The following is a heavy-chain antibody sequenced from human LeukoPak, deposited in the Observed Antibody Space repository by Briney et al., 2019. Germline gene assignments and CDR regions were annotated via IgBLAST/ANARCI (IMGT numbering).Heavy chain of an antibody. CDR1: GGSISSSSYY. D-gene: IGHD2-21*02. J-gene: IGHJ4*02. Sequence: PSETLSLTCTVSGGSISSSSYYWGWIRQPPGKGLESIGNIYYTGPTYYNASLESRVTISLDTSKNQFFLKLNSVTAADTAMYYCAKSDSYGLIDYLGQGTLVTVFS. CDR2: IYYTGPT. CDR3: AKSDSYGLIDY. V-gene: IGHV4-39*01.